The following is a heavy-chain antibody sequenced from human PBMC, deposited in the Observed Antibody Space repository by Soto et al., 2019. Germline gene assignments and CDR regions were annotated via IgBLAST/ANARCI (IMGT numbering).Heavy chain of an antibody. J-gene: IGHJ2*01. Sequence: QVQLVESGGGVVQPGRSLRLSCAASGFTFRNNGMHWVRQAPGKGLEWVAGIWYDGSYKYYADSVKGRFTISRYNSKNTLYLEMNSLTVEDTAVYYCARDLRSRYFDVWGRGTRVTVSS. V-gene: IGHV3-33*01. CDR2: IWYDGSYK. CDR1: GFTFRNNG. CDR3: ARDLRSRYFDV.